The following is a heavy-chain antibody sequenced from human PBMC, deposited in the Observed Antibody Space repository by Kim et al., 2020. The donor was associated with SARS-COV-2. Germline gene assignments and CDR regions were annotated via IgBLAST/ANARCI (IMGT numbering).Heavy chain of an antibody. CDR3: ATRATVVTLDY. CDR2: IYYSGST. V-gene: IGHV4-39*01. CDR1: GGSISSSSYY. J-gene: IGHJ4*02. Sequence: SETLSLTCTVSGGSISSSSYYWGWIRQPPGKGLEWIGSIYYSGSTYYNPSLKSRVTISVDTSKNQFSLKLSSVTAADTAVYYCATRATVVTLDYWGQGTLVTVSS. D-gene: IGHD4-17*01.